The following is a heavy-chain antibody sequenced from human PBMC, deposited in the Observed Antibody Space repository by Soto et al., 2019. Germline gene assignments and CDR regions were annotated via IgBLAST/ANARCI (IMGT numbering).Heavy chain of an antibody. V-gene: IGHV1-18*01. CDR3: ARVLWPWGIAVAGTFPSGNDY. D-gene: IGHD6-19*01. CDR2: ISAYNGNT. Sequence: ASVKVSCKASGYTFTSYGISWVRQAPGQGLEWMGWISAYNGNTNYAQKLQGRVTMTTDTSTSTAYMELRSLRSDDTAVYYCARVLWPWGIAVAGTFPSGNDYWGQGTLVTVSS. CDR1: GYTFTSYG. J-gene: IGHJ4*02.